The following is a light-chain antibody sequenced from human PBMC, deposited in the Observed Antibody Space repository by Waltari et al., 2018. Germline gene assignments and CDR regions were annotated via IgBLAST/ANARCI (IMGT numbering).Light chain of an antibody. CDR3: QQYQKSPWT. Sequence: DIQMTQSPSTLSASVGDRVTITCRASQSLNNWLAWFQQNPGKAPKVLIYKASNLESGVPSRFSGSVSGTEFTLTISSLQPDDFGSYYCQQYQKSPWTFGQGTKVEIK. CDR2: KAS. CDR1: QSLNNW. V-gene: IGKV1-5*03. J-gene: IGKJ1*01.